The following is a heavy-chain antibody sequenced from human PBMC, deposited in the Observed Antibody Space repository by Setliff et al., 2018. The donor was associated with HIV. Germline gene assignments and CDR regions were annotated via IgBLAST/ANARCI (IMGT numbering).Heavy chain of an antibody. J-gene: IGHJ4*02. CDR2: IYHSGST. V-gene: IGHV4-61*10. CDR1: GGSISSGSYY. CDR3: AIPFMTNGDYIFDY. D-gene: IGHD4-17*01. Sequence: SETLSLTCTVSGGSISSGSYYWSWIRQPAGKGLEWIGEIYHSGSTKYNPSLKSRVTISVDKSKNHFSLNLNSVTAADTAVYYCAIPFMTNGDYIFDYWGQGTLVTVSS.